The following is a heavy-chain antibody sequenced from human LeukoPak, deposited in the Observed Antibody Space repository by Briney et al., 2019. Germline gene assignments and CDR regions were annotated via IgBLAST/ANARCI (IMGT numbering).Heavy chain of an antibody. CDR3: ARHQSKSRILRSQYYFDY. CDR1: GGSISSYY. CDR2: IYYSGST. J-gene: IGHJ4*02. V-gene: IGHV4-59*08. D-gene: IGHD2/OR15-2a*01. Sequence: SETLSLTCAVSGGSISSYYWSWIRQPPGKGLEWIGYIYYSGSTNYNPCLKSRVTISVDTSKNQFSLKLSSVTAADTAVYYCARHQSKSRILRSQYYFDYWGQGTLVTVSS.